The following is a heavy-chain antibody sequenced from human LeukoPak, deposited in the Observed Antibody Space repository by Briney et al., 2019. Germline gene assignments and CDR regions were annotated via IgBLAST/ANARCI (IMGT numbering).Heavy chain of an antibody. Sequence: SETLSLTCTVSGGSISSYYWSWIRQPPGKGREWIAYINYSGSTKYNPSLESRVTISVDTTENEVSLKLSSVTAADSAVYYCARHIGAWPNRAFDTWGQGTTVTVSS. CDR2: INYSGST. V-gene: IGHV4-59*08. CDR3: ARHIGAWPNRAFDT. D-gene: IGHD2-21*02. J-gene: IGHJ3*02. CDR1: GGSISSYY.